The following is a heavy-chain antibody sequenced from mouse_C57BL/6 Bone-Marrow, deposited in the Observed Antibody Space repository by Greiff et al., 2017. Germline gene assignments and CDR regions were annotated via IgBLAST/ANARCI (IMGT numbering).Heavy chain of an antibody. CDR3: ARRDDYDFDY. CDR2: IYPGSGST. V-gene: IGHV1-55*01. Sequence: QVQLQQSGAELVKPGASVKMSCKASGYTFTSYWITWVKQRPGQGLEWIGDIYPGSGSTNYNEKFKSKATLTVDTSSSTAYMQLSNLTSEDSAVYYCARRDDYDFDYWGQGTTLTVSS. D-gene: IGHD2-4*01. CDR1: GYTFTSYW. J-gene: IGHJ2*01.